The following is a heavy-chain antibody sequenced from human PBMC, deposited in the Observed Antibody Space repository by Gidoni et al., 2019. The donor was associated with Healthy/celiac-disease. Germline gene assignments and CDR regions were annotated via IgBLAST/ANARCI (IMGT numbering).Heavy chain of an antibody. CDR3: AREDNFSGYYGSDDAFDI. Sequence: EVQLVESGGGLVKPGGSLRLSCAASGFTFSSYSMNWVRQAPGKGLEWVSSISSSSSYIYYADSVKGRFTISRDNAKNSLYLQMNSLRAEDTAVYYCAREDNFSGYYGSDDAFDIWGQGTMVTVSS. CDR2: ISSSSSYI. V-gene: IGHV3-21*01. D-gene: IGHD3-22*01. J-gene: IGHJ3*02. CDR1: GFTFSSYS.